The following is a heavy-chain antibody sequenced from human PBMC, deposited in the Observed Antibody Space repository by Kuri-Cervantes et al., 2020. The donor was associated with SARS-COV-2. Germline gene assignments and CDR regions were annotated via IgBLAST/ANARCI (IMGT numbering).Heavy chain of an antibody. J-gene: IGHJ6*02. CDR2: IYWNDDK. CDR1: GFSLSTSGVG. V-gene: IGHV2-5*01. D-gene: IGHD6-6*01. CDR3: ASIAARRVPYYYYGMDV. Sequence: SGPTLVKPTQTLTLTCTFSGFSLSTSGVGVGWIRQPPGKALEWLALIYWNDDKRYSPSLKSRLTITKDTSKNQVVLTMTNMDPVDTATYYCASIAARRVPYYYYGMDVWGQGTTVTVSS.